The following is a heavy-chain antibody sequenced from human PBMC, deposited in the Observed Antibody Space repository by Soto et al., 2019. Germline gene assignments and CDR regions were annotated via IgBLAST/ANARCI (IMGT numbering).Heavy chain of an antibody. CDR1: GFTFSGSG. V-gene: IGHV3-30*18. CDR2: ISYDGNSI. CDR3: AKDQGGDSDYGMDA. Sequence: GGSLRLSCAASGFTFSGSGVHWVRQAPGKGLEWVAVISYDGNSIYYADSVKGRFTISRDNFKSTLYLQMNSLRGEDTAVYYCAKDQGGDSDYGMDAWGQGTTVTVSS. D-gene: IGHD4-17*01. J-gene: IGHJ6*02.